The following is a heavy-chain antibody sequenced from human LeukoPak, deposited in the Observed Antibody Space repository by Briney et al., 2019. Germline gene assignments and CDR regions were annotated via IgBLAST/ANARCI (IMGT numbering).Heavy chain of an antibody. Sequence: GGSLRLSCAASGFTFSSYWMHWVRQAPGKGLVWVSRINTDGSSTSYADSVKGRFTISRDNAKNTLYLQMNSLRAEDTAVYYCAIQNQLLVLGYWGQGTLVTVSS. CDR3: AIQNQLLVLGY. CDR2: INTDGSST. D-gene: IGHD2-2*01. J-gene: IGHJ4*02. CDR1: GFTFSSYW. V-gene: IGHV3-74*01.